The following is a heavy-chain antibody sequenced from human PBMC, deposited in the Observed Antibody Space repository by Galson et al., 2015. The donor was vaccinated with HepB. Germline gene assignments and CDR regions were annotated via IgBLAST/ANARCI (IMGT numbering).Heavy chain of an antibody. Sequence: TLSLTCTVSGGSISSGGYYWSWIRQHPGKGLEWIGYIYYSGSTYYNPSLKSRVTISVDTSKNQFSLKLSSVTAADTAVYYCARGFPSSSWYAVGYWGQGTLVTVSS. D-gene: IGHD6-13*01. V-gene: IGHV4-31*03. CDR1: GGSISSGGYY. J-gene: IGHJ4*02. CDR2: IYYSGST. CDR3: ARGFPSSSWYAVGY.